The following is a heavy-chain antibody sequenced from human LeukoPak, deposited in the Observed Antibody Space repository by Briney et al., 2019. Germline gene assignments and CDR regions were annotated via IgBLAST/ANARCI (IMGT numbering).Heavy chain of an antibody. CDR3: ARGRTFGYCSSTSCYAGKDYYYYMDV. D-gene: IGHD2-2*03. Sequence: GGALRLSCAASGFTFSSYWMNWVRQAPGKGGVWVSRIHPDGKNTAYAHSVKGRFTISRDNARNTLFLQMNSLRAEDAAVYYCARGRTFGYCSSTSCYAGKDYYYYMDVWGKGTTVTVSS. J-gene: IGHJ6*03. CDR1: GFTFSSYW. CDR2: IHPDGKNT. V-gene: IGHV3-74*01.